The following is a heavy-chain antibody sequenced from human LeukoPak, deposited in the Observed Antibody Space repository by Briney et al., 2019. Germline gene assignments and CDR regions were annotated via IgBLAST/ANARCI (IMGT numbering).Heavy chain of an antibody. V-gene: IGHV4-31*03. Sequence: SETLSLTCTVSGGSISSGGYYWSWIRQHPGKGLEWIGYIYYSGSTYYNPSLKSRVTISVDTSKNQFSLKLSSVTAADTAVYYXXRXXXPYCSSTSCYDRRYNWFDPWGQGTLVTVSS. CDR3: XRXXXPYCSSTSCYDRRYNWFDP. D-gene: IGHD2-2*01. J-gene: IGHJ5*02. CDR2: IYYSGST. CDR1: GGSISSGGYY.